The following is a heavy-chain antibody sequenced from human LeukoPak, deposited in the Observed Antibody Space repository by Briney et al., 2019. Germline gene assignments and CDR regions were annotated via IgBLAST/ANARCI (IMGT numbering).Heavy chain of an antibody. V-gene: IGHV4-39*07. CDR2: IYYSGST. D-gene: IGHD3-3*01. J-gene: IGHJ3*02. Sequence: KPSETLSLTCTVSGGSISSSSYYWGWIRQPPGKGLEWIGTIYYSGSTYYNPSLKSRVTISVDTSKNQFSLKLSSVTAADTAVYYCARGGFLEWLSRQNDAFDIWGQGTMVTVSS. CDR1: GGSISSSSYY. CDR3: ARGGFLEWLSRQNDAFDI.